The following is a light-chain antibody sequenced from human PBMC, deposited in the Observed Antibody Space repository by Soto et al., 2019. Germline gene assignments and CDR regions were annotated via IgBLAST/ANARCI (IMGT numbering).Light chain of an antibody. CDR3: QQYNNWWT. J-gene: IGKJ1*01. V-gene: IGKV3-15*01. CDR2: GAS. CDR1: QSLSSN. Sequence: EIVMTQSPATLSVSPGERATLSCRASQSLSSNLAWYQQKPGQAPRLLIYGASTRATGVPARFSGSGSGTESTLTISSLQSEDFAVYYCQQYNNWWTFGQGTQVEI.